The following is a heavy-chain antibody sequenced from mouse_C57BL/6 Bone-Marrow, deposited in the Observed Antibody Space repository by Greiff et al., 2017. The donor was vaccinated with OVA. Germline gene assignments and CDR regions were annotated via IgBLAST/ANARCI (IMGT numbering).Heavy chain of an antibody. CDR1: YTFSRRVH. CDR3: SEDSAVYYCALYYYGRPWYFDV. Sequence: QVQLQQSGPELARPWASVKISCQAFYTFSRRVHFAIRDTNYWMQWVKQRPGQGLEWIGAIYPGNGDTSYNQKFKGKATLTADKSSSTAYIQLSSLTSEDSAVYYCALYYYGRPWYFDVWGTGTTVTVSS. V-gene: IGHV1-87*01. D-gene: IGHD1-1*01. CDR2: GQGLEWIG. J-gene: IGHJ1*03.